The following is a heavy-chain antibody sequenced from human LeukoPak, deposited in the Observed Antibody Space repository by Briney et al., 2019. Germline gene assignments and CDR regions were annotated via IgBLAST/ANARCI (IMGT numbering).Heavy chain of an antibody. J-gene: IGHJ4*02. D-gene: IGHD1-1*01. CDR3: ARVGTDY. Sequence: SETLSLTCAVYGGSFSGYYWSWIRQPPGKGLEWIGEIKHSGSTNYNPSLKSRVTISVDTSKNQFSLKLSSVTAADTAVYYCARVGTDYWGQGTLVTVSS. CDR2: IKHSGST. CDR1: GGSFSGYY. V-gene: IGHV4-34*01.